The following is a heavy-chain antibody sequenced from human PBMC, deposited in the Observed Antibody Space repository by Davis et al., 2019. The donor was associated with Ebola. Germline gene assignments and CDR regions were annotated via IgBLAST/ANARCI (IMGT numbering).Heavy chain of an antibody. J-gene: IGHJ5*02. V-gene: IGHV4-39*07. CDR1: GGSITNGDFA. Sequence: SETLSLTCTVSGGSITNGDFAWSWIRQPPGKGLEWIANIFYTGSTYYNSSLKSRLTLSVDTSKNQFSLNLISLTAADTAVYYCARGVSDLRFWDAWGQGALVTVSS. CDR2: IFYTGST. D-gene: IGHD3-3*01. CDR3: ARGVSDLRFWDA.